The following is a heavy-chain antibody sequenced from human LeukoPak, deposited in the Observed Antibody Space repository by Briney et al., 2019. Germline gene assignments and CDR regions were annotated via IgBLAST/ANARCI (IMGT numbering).Heavy chain of an antibody. D-gene: IGHD3-22*01. Sequence: ASVKVSCKASGYSFTDYYLHWVRQAPGQGLEWMGCIDPDTGGTKFAQKFQGGVTMTRDTSVSTAYMELSSLRSDDTAVYYCAREYYDSSGLKYAFDIWGQGTMVTVSS. CDR1: GYSFTDYY. CDR3: AREYYDSSGLKYAFDI. J-gene: IGHJ3*02. V-gene: IGHV1-2*02. CDR2: IDPDTGGT.